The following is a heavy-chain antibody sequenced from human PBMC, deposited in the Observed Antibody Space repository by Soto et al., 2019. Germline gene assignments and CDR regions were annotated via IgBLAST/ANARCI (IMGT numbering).Heavy chain of an antibody. CDR2: INAGNGNT. V-gene: IGHV1-3*01. CDR3: YYYGMDV. CDR1: GYTFTSYA. J-gene: IGHJ6*02. Sequence: ASVKVSCKASGYTFTSYAMHWVRQAPGQRLEWMGWINAGNGNTKYSQKFQGRVTITRDTSASAAYMELSSLRSEDTAVYYYYYYGMDVWGQGTTVTVSS.